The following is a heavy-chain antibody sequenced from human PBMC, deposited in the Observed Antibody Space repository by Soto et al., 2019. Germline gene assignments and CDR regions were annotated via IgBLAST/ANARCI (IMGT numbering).Heavy chain of an antibody. CDR1: GGSISSVDDY. Sequence: SETLSLTCTVFGGSISSVDDYWSWIRQHPERGLEWIGYIYYSGSTYYNPSLNSRVTIPVDMSKNQFSLKLSSVAAAVTAVYYCARGRYSSSDVSMDVGGQGTTVTVS. V-gene: IGHV4-31*03. D-gene: IGHD6-6*01. CDR3: ARGRYSSSDVSMDV. J-gene: IGHJ6*02. CDR2: IYYSGST.